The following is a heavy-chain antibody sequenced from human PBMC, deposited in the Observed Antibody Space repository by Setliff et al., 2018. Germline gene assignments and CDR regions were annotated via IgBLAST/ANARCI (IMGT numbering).Heavy chain of an antibody. J-gene: IGHJ6*03. CDR2: TIPLFGTT. CDR3: AREGVDTRSSTDYRYYMDV. D-gene: IGHD5-18*01. CDR1: GGTFSSYG. V-gene: IGHV1-69*05. Sequence: GASVKVSCKASGGTFSSYGISWVRQALGQGLEWMGGTIPLFGTTDYAQKFHGRVTIITDESTSTAYMELSSLTSDDTAVYYCAREGVDTRSSTDYRYYMDVWGKGTTVTVS.